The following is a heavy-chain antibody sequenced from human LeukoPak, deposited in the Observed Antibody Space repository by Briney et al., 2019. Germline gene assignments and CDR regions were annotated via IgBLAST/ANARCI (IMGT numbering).Heavy chain of an antibody. J-gene: IGHJ4*02. V-gene: IGHV3-9*01. D-gene: IGHD5-12*01. CDR1: GFTVDDYA. CDR2: ISWNSGGI. Sequence: GGSLRLSCATSGFTVDDYAMHWVRQPPGKGLEWVSGISWNSGGIGYADSLKGRFTISRDNTKKTLYLHMNSLRAEDTALYYCAKALSLEGYDLDYWGQGTLVTVSS. CDR3: AKALSLEGYDLDY.